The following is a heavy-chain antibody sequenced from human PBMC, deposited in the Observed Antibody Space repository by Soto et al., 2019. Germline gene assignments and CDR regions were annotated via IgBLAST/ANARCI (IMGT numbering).Heavy chain of an antibody. Sequence: GGTLRLSCAASGFTFSDYYMSWIRQAPGKGLEWVSYISSSGSTIYDADSVRGRFTISRDNAKNSLYLQMNSLRAEDTAVYYCARAGTDGWFYFDYWGQGTLVTVSS. V-gene: IGHV3-11*01. CDR1: GFTFSDYY. CDR2: ISSSGSTI. CDR3: ARAGTDGWFYFDY. J-gene: IGHJ4*02. D-gene: IGHD3-10*01.